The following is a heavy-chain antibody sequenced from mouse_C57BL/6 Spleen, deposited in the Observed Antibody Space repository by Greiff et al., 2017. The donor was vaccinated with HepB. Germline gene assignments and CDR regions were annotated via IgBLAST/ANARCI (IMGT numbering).Heavy chain of an antibody. CDR2: IDPETGGT. Sequence: VQLQESGAELVRPGASVTLSCKASGYTFTDYEMHWVKQTPVHGLEWIGAIDPETGGTAYNQKFKGKAILTADKSSSTAYMELRSLTSEDSAVYYCTTDHCYGSSPFDYWGQGTLVTVSA. V-gene: IGHV1-15*01. D-gene: IGHD1-1*01. CDR1: GYTFTDYE. CDR3: TTDHCYGSSPFDY. J-gene: IGHJ3*01.